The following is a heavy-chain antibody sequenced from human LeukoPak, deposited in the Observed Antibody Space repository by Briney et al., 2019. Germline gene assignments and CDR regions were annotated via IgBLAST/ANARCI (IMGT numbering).Heavy chain of an antibody. D-gene: IGHD6-19*01. Sequence: GGSLRLSCAASGFTFSSYAMSWVRQAPGKGLEWGSAISGSGGSTYYADSVKGRFTISRDNSKNTLYLQMNSLRAEDTAVYYCAKDVIVVAASSVVAFDIWGQGTMVTVSS. CDR1: GFTFSSYA. CDR3: AKDVIVVAASSVVAFDI. J-gene: IGHJ3*02. V-gene: IGHV3-23*01. CDR2: ISGSGGST.